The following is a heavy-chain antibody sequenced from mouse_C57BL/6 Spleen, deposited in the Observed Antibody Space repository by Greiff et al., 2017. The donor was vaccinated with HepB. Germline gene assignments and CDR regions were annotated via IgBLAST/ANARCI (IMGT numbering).Heavy chain of an antibody. V-gene: IGHV1-64*01. D-gene: IGHD4-1*02. Sequence: QVQLQQPGAELVKPGASVKLSCKASGYTFTSYWMHWVKQRPGQGLEWIGMIHPNSGSTNYNEKFKSKATLTVDKSSSPAYMQLSSLTSEDSAVYYWAKGDNCDLAWFAYWGQGTLVTVSS. CDR1: GYTFTSYW. J-gene: IGHJ3*01. CDR3: AKGDNCDLAWFAY. CDR2: IHPNSGST.